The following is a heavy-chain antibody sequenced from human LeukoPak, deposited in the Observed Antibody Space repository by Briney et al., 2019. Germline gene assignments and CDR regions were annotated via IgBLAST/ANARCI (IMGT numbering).Heavy chain of an antibody. CDR3: AKESLRVVPSATFDY. J-gene: IGHJ4*02. V-gene: IGHV3-23*01. D-gene: IGHD2-2*01. CDR1: GFTFEDSV. Sequence: GGSLRLSCTVYGFTFEDSVMRWVRQAPGKGLEWVSAISGSGGSTYYADSVKGRFTISRDNSKNTLYLQMHSLRAEDTAVYYCAKESLRVVPSATFDYWGQGTLVTVSS. CDR2: ISGSGGST.